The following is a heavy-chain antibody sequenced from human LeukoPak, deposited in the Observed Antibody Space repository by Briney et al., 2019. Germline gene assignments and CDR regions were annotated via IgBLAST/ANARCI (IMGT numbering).Heavy chain of an antibody. CDR3: AKDSYSKGDY. CDR2: ISGNGGST. V-gene: IGHV3-23*01. J-gene: IGHJ4*02. D-gene: IGHD5-18*01. CDR1: GSTSSSYA. Sequence: PGGSLRLSCAASGSTSSSYAMSWVRQAPGKGLEWASAISGNGGSTFYADSVKGRFTISRDNSKNTLYLQMNSLRAEDTGVYYCAKDSYSKGDYWGQGVLVTVSS.